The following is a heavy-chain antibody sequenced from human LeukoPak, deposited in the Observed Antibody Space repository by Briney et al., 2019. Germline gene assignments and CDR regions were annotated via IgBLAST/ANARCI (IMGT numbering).Heavy chain of an antibody. CDR3: ARGGPHHGFDI. CDR2: LVTNNGGT. CDR1: GYTFTDYY. J-gene: IGHJ3*02. Sequence: VASVKVSCKASGYTFTDYYMHWVRQAPGQGLEWMGWLVTNNGGTNYAQNFQGRVTMTRATSVSTAYVEVSDLKSDDTAVYYCARGGPHHGFDIWAQGTMVTVSS. V-gene: IGHV1-2*02.